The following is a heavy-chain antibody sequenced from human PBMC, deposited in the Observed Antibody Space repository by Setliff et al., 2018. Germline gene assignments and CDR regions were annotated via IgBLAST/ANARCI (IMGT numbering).Heavy chain of an antibody. CDR1: GGSMTAYF. V-gene: IGHV4-59*08. D-gene: IGHD6-19*01. CDR2: VFYSGSA. Sequence: PSETLSLTCTVSGGSMTAYFWSWIRQTPDKRLEWIGYVFYSGSANYNPALESRVTISLDTSKNQFSLKLTSVIAADTAVYYCATLPYSSGPLHDYWGQGILVTVSS. J-gene: IGHJ4*02. CDR3: ATLPYSSGPLHDY.